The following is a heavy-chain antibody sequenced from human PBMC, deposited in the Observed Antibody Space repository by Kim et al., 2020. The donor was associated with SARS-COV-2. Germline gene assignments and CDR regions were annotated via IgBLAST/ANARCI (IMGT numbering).Heavy chain of an antibody. CDR3: ARAPYYYGSGSGVGYYFDY. CDR2: IYHSGST. Sequence: SETLSLTCAVSGGSISSSNWWSWVRQPPGKGLEWIGEIYHSGSTNYNPSLKSRVTISVDKSKNQFSLKLSSVTAADTAVYYCARAPYYYGSGSGVGYYFDYWGQGTLVTVSS. J-gene: IGHJ4*02. D-gene: IGHD3-10*01. CDR1: GGSISSSNW. V-gene: IGHV4-4*02.